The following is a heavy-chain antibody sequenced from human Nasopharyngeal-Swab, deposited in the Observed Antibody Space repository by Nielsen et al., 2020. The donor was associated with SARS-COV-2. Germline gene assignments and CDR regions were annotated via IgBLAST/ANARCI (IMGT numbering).Heavy chain of an antibody. CDR1: GGSVSGSS. Sequence: SQTLSLTCGVYGGSVSGSSWSWIRQPPGRGLEWIGDLTHDGSTTYNASFSGRSAITSDRSSNQVSLRVDSMTAADSALYFCARGGLSYYYYPLDVWGQGTTVTVSS. CDR2: LTHDGST. J-gene: IGHJ6*02. V-gene: IGHV4-34*01. D-gene: IGHD2-21*01. CDR3: ARGGLSYYYYPLDV.